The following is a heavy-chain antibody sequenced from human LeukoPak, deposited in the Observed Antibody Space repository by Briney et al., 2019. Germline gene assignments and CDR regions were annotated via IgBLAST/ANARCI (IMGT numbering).Heavy chain of an antibody. CDR1: GGTFSSYA. Sequence: ASVKVSCKASGGTFSSYAISWVRQAPGQGLEWMGGIIPIFGTANYAQKFQGRVTITADESTSTAYMELSSLRSEDTAVYYCARGKLYGNLTPLRNRAYYSMDVWGKGTTVTVSS. CDR3: ARGKLYGNLTPLRNRAYYSMDV. V-gene: IGHV1-69*13. D-gene: IGHD3-9*01. J-gene: IGHJ6*03. CDR2: IIPIFGTA.